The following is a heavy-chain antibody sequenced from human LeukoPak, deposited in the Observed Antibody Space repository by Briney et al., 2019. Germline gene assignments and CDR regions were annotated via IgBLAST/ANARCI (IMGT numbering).Heavy chain of an antibody. CDR3: ARVGYYASGPFSYFDY. CDR1: GFTFSRHG. Sequence: GGSLRLSCAASGFTFSRHGMHWVRQAPGKGLEWVAVISYDGSNEYYADSVKGRFTISRDNSKNTLYLQMNSLSVEDTAVYYCARVGYYASGPFSYFDYWGQGTLVTVSS. V-gene: IGHV3-30*03. CDR2: ISYDGSNE. J-gene: IGHJ4*02. D-gene: IGHD3-10*01.